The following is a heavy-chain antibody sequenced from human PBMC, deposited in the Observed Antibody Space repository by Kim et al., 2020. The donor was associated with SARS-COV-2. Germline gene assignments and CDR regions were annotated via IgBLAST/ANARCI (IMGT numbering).Heavy chain of an antibody. Sequence: SETLSLTCTVSGGSVSSSNYYWGWIRQPPGKGLEWIGTIYVTGSTYHNPSLKSRLTISVDTSKNRFSLKLSSVTATDTAVYYCARHGGRAGEYCSGVDCYLRANGLDTWGQGTLVTVSS. CDR1: GGSVSSSNYY. D-gene: IGHD2-15*01. V-gene: IGHV4-39*01. CDR2: IYVTGST. J-gene: IGHJ5*02. CDR3: ARHGGRAGEYCSGVDCYLRANGLDT.